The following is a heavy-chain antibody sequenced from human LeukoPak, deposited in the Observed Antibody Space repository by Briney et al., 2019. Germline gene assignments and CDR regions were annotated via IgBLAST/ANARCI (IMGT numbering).Heavy chain of an antibody. V-gene: IGHV3-21*01. D-gene: IGHD4-17*01. J-gene: IGHJ4*02. CDR3: ARVPVPRYYFDY. Sequence: PGGSLRLSCAASGFTFSSYSMNWVRQAPGKGLEWVSSISSSSSYIYYADSVKGRFTISRDNAKNSLYLQMNSLRAEDTAVYYCARVPVPRYYFDYWGQGTLVTVSS. CDR1: GFTFSSYS. CDR2: ISSSSSYI.